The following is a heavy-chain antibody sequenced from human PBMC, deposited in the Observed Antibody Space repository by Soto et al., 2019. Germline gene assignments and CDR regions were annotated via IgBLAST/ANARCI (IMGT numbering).Heavy chain of an antibody. D-gene: IGHD3-22*01. CDR2: IYYSGST. CDR3: ARPTYYYDSSGYIAFDI. CDR1: GGSISSGDYY. V-gene: IGHV4-30-4*01. J-gene: IGHJ3*02. Sequence: SETLSLTCTVSGGSISSGDYYWSWIRQPPGKGLEWIGYIYYSGSTYYNPSLKSRVTISVDTSKNQFSLKLSSVTAADTAVYYCARPTYYYDSSGYIAFDIWGQGTMVTVSS.